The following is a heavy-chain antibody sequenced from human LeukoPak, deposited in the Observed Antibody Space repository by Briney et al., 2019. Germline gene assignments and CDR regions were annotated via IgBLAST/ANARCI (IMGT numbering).Heavy chain of an antibody. V-gene: IGHV1-69*13. D-gene: IGHD1/OR15-1a*01. CDR3: ARVSHRGITGTIHLGY. J-gene: IGHJ4*02. Sequence: SVKVSCKASGGTFSSYAISWVRQAPGQGLEWMGGIIPIFGTANYAQKFQGRVTITADESTSTAYMELSSLRSEDTAVYYCARVSHRGITGTIHLGYWGQGTLVTVSS. CDR1: GGTFSSYA. CDR2: IIPIFGTA.